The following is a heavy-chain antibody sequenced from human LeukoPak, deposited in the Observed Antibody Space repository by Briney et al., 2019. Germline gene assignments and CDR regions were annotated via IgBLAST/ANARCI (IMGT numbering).Heavy chain of an antibody. D-gene: IGHD3-10*01. V-gene: IGHV3-15*07. CDR1: GFTFSDAW. J-gene: IGHJ4*02. CDR3: TTGNFGPY. CDR2: IKRKTEGGTT. Sequence: PGGSLRLSCAASGFTFSDAWMNWVRQAPGRGLEWVGRIKRKTEGGTTDYGAPVKGRFTISRDDSKNTLYLQMNSPKTEDTAFYYCTTGNFGPYWGQGTLVTVSS.